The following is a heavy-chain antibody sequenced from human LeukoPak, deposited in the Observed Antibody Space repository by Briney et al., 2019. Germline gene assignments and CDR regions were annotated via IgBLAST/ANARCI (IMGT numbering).Heavy chain of an antibody. J-gene: IGHJ4*02. CDR3: ARDGGSSWYFDY. CDR1: GGSISSSSYY. V-gene: IGHV4-39*07. Sequence: PSETLSLTCTVSGGSISSSSYYWGWIRQPPGKGLEWIGSIYYSGSTYYNPSLKSRVTISVDTSKNQFSLKLSSVTAADTAVYYCARDGGSSWYFDYWGQGTLATVSS. CDR2: IYYSGST. D-gene: IGHD6-13*01.